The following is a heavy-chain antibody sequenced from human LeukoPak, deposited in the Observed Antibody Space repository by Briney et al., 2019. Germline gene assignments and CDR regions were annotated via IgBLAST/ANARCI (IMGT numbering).Heavy chain of an antibody. CDR2: ISGSGGST. J-gene: IGHJ4*02. CDR3: AKPRGPRTYSYGQDY. V-gene: IGHV3-23*01. Sequence: GGSLRLSCAASGFTFSSYDMSWVRQAPGKGLEWVSAISGSGGSTYYADSVKGRFTISRDNSMNTLYLQMNSLRAEDTAVYYCAKPRGPRTYSYGQDYWGQGTLVTVSS. D-gene: IGHD5-18*01. CDR1: GFTFSSYD.